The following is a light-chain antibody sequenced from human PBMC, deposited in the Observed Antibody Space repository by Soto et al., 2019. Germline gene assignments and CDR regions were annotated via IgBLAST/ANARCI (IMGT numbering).Light chain of an antibody. CDR3: QQYDSYWT. CDR2: DVS. CDR1: QNIRNW. V-gene: IGKV1-5*01. J-gene: IGKJ1*01. Sequence: DIQMTQSPSTLSASIGDRLTITCRASQNIRNWLAWYQQKPGKAPKLMIYDVSSLESGVPPRFSGSGSGTDFTLTISGLQPDDFATYYCQQYDSYWTFGQGTKV.